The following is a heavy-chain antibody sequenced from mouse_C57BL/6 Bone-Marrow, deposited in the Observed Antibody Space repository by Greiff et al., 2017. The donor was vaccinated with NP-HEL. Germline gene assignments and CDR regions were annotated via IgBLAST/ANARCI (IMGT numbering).Heavy chain of an antibody. CDR1: GYTFTNYW. CDR2: IYPGGGYT. Sequence: QVQLKQSGAELVRPGTSVKMSCKASGYTFTNYWIGWAKQRPGHGLEWIGDIYPGGGYTNYNEKFKGKATLTADKSSSTAYMQFSSLTSEDSAIYYCARPRNYSYAMDYWGQGTSVTVSS. D-gene: IGHD2-1*01. J-gene: IGHJ4*01. V-gene: IGHV1-63*01. CDR3: ARPRNYSYAMDY.